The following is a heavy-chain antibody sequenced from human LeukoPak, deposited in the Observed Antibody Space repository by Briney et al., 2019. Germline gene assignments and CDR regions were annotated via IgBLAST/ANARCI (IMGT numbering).Heavy chain of an antibody. CDR2: INHSGST. Sequence: PSQTLSLTCAVSGGSISSGGYSWSWIRQPPGKGLEWIGEINHSGSTNYNPSLKSRVTISVDTSKNQFSLKLSSVTAADTAVYYCARGSGRVVITLIDYWGQGTLVTVSS. CDR3: ARGSGRVVITLIDY. V-gene: IGHV4-30-2*01. D-gene: IGHD3-22*01. CDR1: GGSISSGGYS. J-gene: IGHJ4*02.